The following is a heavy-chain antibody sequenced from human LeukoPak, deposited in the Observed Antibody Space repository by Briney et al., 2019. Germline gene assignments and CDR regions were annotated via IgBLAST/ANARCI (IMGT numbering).Heavy chain of an antibody. CDR1: GYTFTGYY. CDR3: ARGKVDS. J-gene: IGHJ4*02. CDR2: INPNSGGT. Sequence: GASVKVSCKASGYTFTGYYLHWVRQAPGQGLEWMGWINPNSGGTNYVQKFQGRFTMTRDTSINTAYMELSSLRSDDTAIYYCARGKVDSWGQGTLVTVSP. V-gene: IGHV1-2*02.